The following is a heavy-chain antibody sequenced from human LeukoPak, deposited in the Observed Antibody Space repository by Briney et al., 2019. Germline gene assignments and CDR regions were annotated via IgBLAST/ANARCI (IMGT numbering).Heavy chain of an antibody. V-gene: IGHV4-4*09. J-gene: IGHJ5*02. CDR3: ARLRPFGVVINNWFDP. D-gene: IGHD3-3*01. CDR1: GGSISSYY. Sequence: KTSETLSLTCTVSGGSISSYYWSWIRQPPGKGLEWIGYIYTSGSTNHNPSLKSRVTISVDTSKNQFSLKLSSVTAADTAVYYCARLRPFGVVINNWFDPWGQGTLVTVSS. CDR2: IYTSGST.